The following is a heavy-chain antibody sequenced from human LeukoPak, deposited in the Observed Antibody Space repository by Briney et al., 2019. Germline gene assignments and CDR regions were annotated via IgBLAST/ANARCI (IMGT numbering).Heavy chain of an antibody. Sequence: SEILSLTCTVSGGSISSGGYYWSWIRQHPGTGLEWIGYIYYSGSTYYNPSLKSRVTISVGTSKNQFSLKLSSVTAADTAVYYCASSAGTYDFWSGYYNGWFDPWGQGTLVTVSS. D-gene: IGHD3-3*01. CDR1: GGSISSGGYY. J-gene: IGHJ5*02. V-gene: IGHV4-31*03. CDR2: IYYSGST. CDR3: ASSAGTYDFWSGYYNGWFDP.